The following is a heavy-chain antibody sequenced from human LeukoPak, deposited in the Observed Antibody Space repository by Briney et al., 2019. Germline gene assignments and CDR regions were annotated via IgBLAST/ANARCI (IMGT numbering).Heavy chain of an antibody. J-gene: IGHJ3*02. D-gene: IGHD2-2*01. CDR2: IYPGGTT. V-gene: IGHV3-53*01. CDR3: ARMQGFCTSSSCYPRAFDI. CDR1: GFTVSNYY. Sequence: GGSLRLSCAASGFTVSNYYISWVRQAPGKGLEWVSIIYPGGTTYYADSLKGRITISRDNSENKVYLQMSSLRAEDTAIYYCARMQGFCTSSSCYPRAFDIWGQGTMVSVSS.